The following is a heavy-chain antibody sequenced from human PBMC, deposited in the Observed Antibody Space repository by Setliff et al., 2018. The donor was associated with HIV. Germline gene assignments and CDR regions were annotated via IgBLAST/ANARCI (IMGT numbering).Heavy chain of an antibody. Sequence: GGSLRLSCAASGFTFSNFAMSWVRQAPGKGLEWVSAISGGGGKTDYADSVKGRFTISRDNSKNRLYLQMNRLRADDTAVYYCARGSNRNYVIYVMDVWG. CDR3: ARGSNRNYVIYVMDV. D-gene: IGHD1-7*01. V-gene: IGHV3-23*01. J-gene: IGHJ6*02. CDR2: ISGGGGKT. CDR1: GFTFSNFA.